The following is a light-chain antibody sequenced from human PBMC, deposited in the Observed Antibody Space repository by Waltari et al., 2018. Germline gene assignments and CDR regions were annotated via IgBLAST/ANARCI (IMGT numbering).Light chain of an antibody. CDR1: QSVSTF. CDR3: QQRANWPPLT. Sequence: EIVLTQSPATLSLAPGERATLSCRARQSVSTFLAWYQQKPGQAPRLLIYHASTRATGIPARFSGSGSGTDFTLTISSLEPEEFAVYYCQQRANWPPLTFGGGTKVEI. CDR2: HAS. V-gene: IGKV3-11*01. J-gene: IGKJ4*01.